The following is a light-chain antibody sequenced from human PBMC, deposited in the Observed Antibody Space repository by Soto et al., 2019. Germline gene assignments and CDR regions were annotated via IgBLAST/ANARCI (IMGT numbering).Light chain of an antibody. CDR1: SSDVGSYNR. J-gene: IGLJ1*01. Sequence: ALTQPPSVSGSPGQSVTISCTGTSSDVGSYNRVSWYQQSPGTAPKLMIYEVSNRPSGVSVRFSGSKSGNTASLTISGLQAEDEADYYCSLYTSTSTFVFGTGTKLTVL. CDR3: SLYTSTSTFV. V-gene: IGLV2-18*01. CDR2: EVS.